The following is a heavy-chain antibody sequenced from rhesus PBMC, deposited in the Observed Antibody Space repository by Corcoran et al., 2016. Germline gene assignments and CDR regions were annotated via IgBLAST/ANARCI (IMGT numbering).Heavy chain of an antibody. D-gene: IGHD6-19*01. CDR1: GYTFTELS. CDR3: ARAGYSGRSPFDY. J-gene: IGHJ4*01. Sequence: EVQLVQSGAEVKKPGASVKISCKASGYTFTELSMHWGRQAPGKGLEWMGRVDPEDGEADYAQKFQDRVTITADTSTDTAYMELSSLRSEDTAVYYCARAGYSGRSPFDYWGQGVLVTVSS. V-gene: IGHV1-111*02. CDR2: VDPEDGEA.